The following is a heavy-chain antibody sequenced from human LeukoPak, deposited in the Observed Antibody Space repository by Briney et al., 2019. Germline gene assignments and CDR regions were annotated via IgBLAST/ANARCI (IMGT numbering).Heavy chain of an antibody. CDR3: ARDKVVVVPAAKYYYYGMDV. Sequence: LSLTCTVSGGSISSYYWSWVRQAPGKGLEWVSAISGSGGSTYYADSVKGRFTISRDNAKNSLYLQMNSLRAEDTAVYYCARDKVVVVPAAKYYYYGMDVWGQGTTVTVSS. D-gene: IGHD2-2*01. J-gene: IGHJ6*02. CDR2: ISGSGGST. CDR1: GGSISSYY. V-gene: IGHV3-11*01.